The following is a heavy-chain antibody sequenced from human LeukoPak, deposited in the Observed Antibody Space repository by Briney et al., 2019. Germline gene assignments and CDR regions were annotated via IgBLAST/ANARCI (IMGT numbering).Heavy chain of an antibody. D-gene: IGHD6-19*01. CDR1: GGSISSSTFY. CDR2: IFSGGST. V-gene: IGHV4-39*07. J-gene: IGHJ4*02. CDR3: ARDSSGWYFDY. Sequence: SETLSLTCTVSGGSISSSTFYWGWIRQPPGKGLEWIGSIFSGGSTYYNPSLKSRVTISVDKSKNQFSLKLSSVTAADTAVYYCARDSSGWYFDYWGQGTLVTVSS.